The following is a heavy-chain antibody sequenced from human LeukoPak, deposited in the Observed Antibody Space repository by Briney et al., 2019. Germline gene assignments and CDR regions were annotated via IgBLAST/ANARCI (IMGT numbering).Heavy chain of an antibody. V-gene: IGHV1-46*01. J-gene: IGHJ4*02. D-gene: IGHD2-2*01. CDR1: GYTFTSNY. CDR3: ATDRGYCTSNRCYERNYFDY. Sequence: ASVKVSCKASGYTFTSNYMYWVRQAPGQGLEWMGIINPSGGATSYAQKFRGRVTMTRVTSTSTVYMKLSSLRSEDTAVYYCATDRGYCTSNRCYERNYFDYWGQGSLVTVSS. CDR2: INPSGGAT.